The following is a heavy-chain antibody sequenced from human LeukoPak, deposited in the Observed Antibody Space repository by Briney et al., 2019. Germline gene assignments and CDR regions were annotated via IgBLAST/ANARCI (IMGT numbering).Heavy chain of an antibody. J-gene: IGHJ4*02. CDR2: INPYNGET. V-gene: IGHV1-18*01. CDR3: GRDWGQTKIILDY. CDR1: GYTFINYG. Sequence: ASVKVSCKTSGYTFINYGISWVRQAPGRGLEWIGWINPYNGETNYAQNLQGRVTMTTDTSTSTAYTELRSLSSDDTAIYHCGRDWGQTKIILDYWGQGTQVTVSS. D-gene: IGHD3-16*01.